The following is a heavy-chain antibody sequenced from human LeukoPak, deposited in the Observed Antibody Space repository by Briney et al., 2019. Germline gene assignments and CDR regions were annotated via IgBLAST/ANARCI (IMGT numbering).Heavy chain of an antibody. D-gene: IGHD2-8*02. J-gene: IGHJ6*02. CDR1: GFTFSSYG. Sequence: GGSLRLSCAASGFTFSSYGMHWVRQAPGKGLEWVAVISYDGSNKYYADSVKGRFTISRDNSKNTLYLQMNSLRAEDTAVYYCAKDLVRYYYYGMDVWGQGTTVTVSS. CDR2: ISYDGSNK. CDR3: AKDLVRYYYYGMDV. V-gene: IGHV3-30*18.